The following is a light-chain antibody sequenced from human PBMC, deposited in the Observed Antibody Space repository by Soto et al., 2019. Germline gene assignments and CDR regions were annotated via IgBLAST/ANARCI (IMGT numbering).Light chain of an antibody. V-gene: IGLV2-11*01. J-gene: IGLJ3*02. CDR2: DVS. CDR1: NSDIGGYNY. Sequence: QSDLTQPRSVSGSPGPSVTISCTGTNSDIGGYNYVSWYQQHPGRAPKVMIYDVSRRPSGVPDRFSGSKSGNTASLTISGLQSEDEADYYCCSYAGTYNFWVFGGGTKLTVL. CDR3: CSYAGTYNFWV.